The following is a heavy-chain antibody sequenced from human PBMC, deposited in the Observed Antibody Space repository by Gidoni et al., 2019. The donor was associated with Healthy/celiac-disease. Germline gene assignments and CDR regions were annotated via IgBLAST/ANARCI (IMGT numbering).Heavy chain of an antibody. CDR1: GLTFSSYS. CDR2: ISSSSSYI. CDR3: ARDGYSSGWYGFDY. J-gene: IGHJ4*02. D-gene: IGHD6-19*01. Sequence: EVQLGESGGGLGKHGGSLRLSCAASGLTFSSYSMNWVRQAPGKGLEWVSSISSSSSYIYYADSVKGRFTISRDNAKNSLYLQMNSLRAEDTAVYYCARDGYSSGWYGFDYWGQGTLVTVSS. V-gene: IGHV3-21*01.